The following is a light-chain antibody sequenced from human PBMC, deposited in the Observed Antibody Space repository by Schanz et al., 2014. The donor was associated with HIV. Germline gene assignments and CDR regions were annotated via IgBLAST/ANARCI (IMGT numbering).Light chain of an antibody. V-gene: IGKV3-20*01. CDR3: QQYSSSPRT. J-gene: IGKJ1*01. CDR2: GAS. Sequence: EIVLTQSPGTLSLYPGERATLSCRASQSVSSSYLAWYQQKPGQAPRLLIYGASSRATGIPDRFSGSGSGTDFTLTISRLEPEDFAVYYCQQYSSSPRTFGQGTKVEI. CDR1: QSVSSSY.